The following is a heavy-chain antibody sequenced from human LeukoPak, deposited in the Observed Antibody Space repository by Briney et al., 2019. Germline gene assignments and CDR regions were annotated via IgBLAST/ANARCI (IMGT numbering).Heavy chain of an antibody. CDR3: ARGTSGYYRYFDY. Sequence: SETLSLTCAVYGGSFSGYYWIWIRQPPGKGLEWIGEINHSGSTNYNPSLKSRVTISVDTSKNQFSLKLSSVTAADTAVYYCARGTSGYYRYFDYWGQGTLVTVSS. D-gene: IGHD3-3*01. CDR2: INHSGST. CDR1: GGSFSGYY. V-gene: IGHV4-34*01. J-gene: IGHJ4*02.